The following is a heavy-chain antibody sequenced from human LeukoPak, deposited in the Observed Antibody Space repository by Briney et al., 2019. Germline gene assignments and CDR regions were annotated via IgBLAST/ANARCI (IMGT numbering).Heavy chain of an antibody. CDR1: GFNFRIYW. J-gene: IGHJ4*02. V-gene: IGHV3-74*03. CDR3: ARDADGPGSLIDH. CDR2: GSNDGHTT. D-gene: IGHD2-8*01. Sequence: TGGSLRLSCAASGFNFRIYWLQWVRQAPGKGLEWISRGSNDGHTTTYADSVKGRFTISRDNDANTLYLEMNRLRAEDTAVYYCARDADGPGSLIDHWGQGTLVTVSS.